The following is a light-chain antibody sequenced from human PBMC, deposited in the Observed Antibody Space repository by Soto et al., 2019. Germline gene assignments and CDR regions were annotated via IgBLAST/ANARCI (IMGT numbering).Light chain of an antibody. V-gene: IGKV3-20*01. CDR1: QSVRSRY. Sequence: FTQTTSTLSLYPGERATLSCRASQSVRSRYFAWYQQKPGQAPRLLIFGASTRAPGIPDRFSGSGSGTDFTLTISKLEPEAFALFYCQQYGNSPPTFRGGADV. CDR3: QQYGNSPPT. J-gene: IGKJ4*01. CDR2: GAS.